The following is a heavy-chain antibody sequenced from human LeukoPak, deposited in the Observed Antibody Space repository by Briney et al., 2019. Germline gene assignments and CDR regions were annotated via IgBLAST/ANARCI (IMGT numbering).Heavy chain of an antibody. Sequence: SETLSLTCIVSGVSISSSNYYWGWIRQPPGKGLEWIGSLYYSGGTYYNPSLTSRVTISVDTSKSHFSLKLSSVTAADTAVYYCARLPNSGNYCDASDIWGRGTMVTVSS. CDR3: ARLPNSGNYCDASDI. J-gene: IGHJ3*02. CDR1: GVSISSSNYY. V-gene: IGHV4-39*02. CDR2: LYYSGGT. D-gene: IGHD1-26*01.